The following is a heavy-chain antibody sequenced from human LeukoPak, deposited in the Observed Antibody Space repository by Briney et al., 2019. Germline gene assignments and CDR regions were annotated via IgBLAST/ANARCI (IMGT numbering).Heavy chain of an antibody. CDR1: GFTFSSYW. CDR2: INSDGSST. V-gene: IGHV3-74*01. CDR3: ARGSYGGYLAY. D-gene: IGHD5-12*01. Sequence: PGGSLRLSCAASGFTFSSYWMHWVRQAPGKGPVWVSRINSDGSSTSYADSVKGRFTISRDNAKNTLYLQMNSLRAEDTAVYYCARGSYGGYLAYWGQGTLVTVSS. J-gene: IGHJ4*02.